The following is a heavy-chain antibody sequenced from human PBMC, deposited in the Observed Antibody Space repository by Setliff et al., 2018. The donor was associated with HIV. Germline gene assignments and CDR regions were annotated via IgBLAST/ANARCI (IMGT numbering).Heavy chain of an antibody. J-gene: IGHJ3*01. CDR2: VHSTGTT. CDR3: ARARITMIGGRLEPYAFDR. Sequence: PSETLSLTCSVSGASLQSYYWSWIRQPAGEGPEYIGRVHSTGTTIYNPSLKSRVTMSVDASKNQLSLKLRSVTAADTAVYYCARARITMIGGRLEPYAFDRWGQGTKVTVSS. CDR1: GASLQSYY. D-gene: IGHD3-10*01. V-gene: IGHV4-4*07.